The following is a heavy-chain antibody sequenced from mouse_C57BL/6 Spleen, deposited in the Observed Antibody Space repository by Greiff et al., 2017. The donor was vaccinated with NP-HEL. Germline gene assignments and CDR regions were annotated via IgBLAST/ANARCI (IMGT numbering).Heavy chain of an antibody. J-gene: IGHJ4*01. Sequence: EVKLVESGGGLVKPGGSLKLSCAASGFTFSDYGMHWVRQAPEKGLEWVAYISSGSSTIYYADTVKGRFTISRDNAKNTLFLQMTSLRSEDTAMYYCARPFITTVVARDYYAMDYWGQGTSVTVSS. CDR2: ISSGSSTI. CDR1: GFTFSDYG. D-gene: IGHD1-1*01. CDR3: ARPFITTVVARDYYAMDY. V-gene: IGHV5-17*01.